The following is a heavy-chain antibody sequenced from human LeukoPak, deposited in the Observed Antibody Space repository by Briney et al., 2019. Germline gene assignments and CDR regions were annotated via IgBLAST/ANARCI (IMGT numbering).Heavy chain of an antibody. J-gene: IGHJ4*02. D-gene: IGHD4-23*01. CDR2: IYYSGST. V-gene: IGHV4-59*12. CDR3: ARRLRWHTYVDY. Sequence: SETLSLTCTVSGDSIRSFNWNWIRQPPGKGLEWIGSIYYSGSTYYNPSLKSRVTISVDTSKNQFSLKLSSVTAADTAVYYCARRLRWHTYVDYWGQGTLVTVSS. CDR1: GDSIRSFN.